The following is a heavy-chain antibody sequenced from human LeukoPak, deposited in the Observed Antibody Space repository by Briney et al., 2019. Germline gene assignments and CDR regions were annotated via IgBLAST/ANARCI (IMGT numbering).Heavy chain of an antibody. CDR2: IYYSGST. CDR1: GGSISSYY. Sequence: PSETLSLTCTVSGGSISSYYWSWIRQPPGKGLEWIGYIYYSGSTNYNPSLKSRVTISVDTSKNQFSLKLSSVTAADTAVYYCARSEEYSYGQLDYWGQGTLVTVSS. CDR3: ARSEEYSYGQLDY. J-gene: IGHJ4*02. D-gene: IGHD5-18*01. V-gene: IGHV4-59*01.